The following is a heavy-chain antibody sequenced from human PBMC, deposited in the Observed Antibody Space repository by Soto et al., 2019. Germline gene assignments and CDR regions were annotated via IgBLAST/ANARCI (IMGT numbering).Heavy chain of an antibody. CDR3: ARDWSEMGVRGEMTFDY. D-gene: IGHD3-10*01. CDR1: GFTFSSYA. Sequence: QVQLVESGGGVVQPGRSLRLSCAASGFTFSSYAMHWVRQAPGKGLEWVAVISYDGSNKYYADSVKGRFTISRDNSKNTLYLQMNSLRAEDTAVYYCARDWSEMGVRGEMTFDYWGQGTLVTVSS. J-gene: IGHJ4*02. V-gene: IGHV3-30-3*01. CDR2: ISYDGSNK.